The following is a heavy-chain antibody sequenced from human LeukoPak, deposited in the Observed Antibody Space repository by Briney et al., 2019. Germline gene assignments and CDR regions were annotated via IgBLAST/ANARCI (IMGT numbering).Heavy chain of an antibody. Sequence: ASVKVSCKASGYTFTSYDINWVRQATGQGLEWMGWMNPNSGNTGYAQKFQGRVTMTRNTSISTAYMELSSLRSEDPAVYYCATTPTSRAVAGSEGDAFDSWGQGTMVTVSS. CDR1: GYTFTSYD. V-gene: IGHV1-8*01. J-gene: IGHJ3*02. CDR2: MNPNSGNT. CDR3: ATTPTSRAVAGSEGDAFDS. D-gene: IGHD6-19*01.